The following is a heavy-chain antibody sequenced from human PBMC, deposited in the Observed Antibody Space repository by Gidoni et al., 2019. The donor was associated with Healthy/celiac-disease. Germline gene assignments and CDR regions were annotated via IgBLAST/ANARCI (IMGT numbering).Heavy chain of an antibody. J-gene: IGHJ5*02. Sequence: QITLKESGPTLVKPTQTLTLTCTCSGFSLSTRGVGVGWIRQPPGKALEWLALIYWDDDKRYSPSLKSRLTITKDTSKNQVVLTMTNMDPVDTATYYCAHRLYCSSTSCYDRWFDPWGQGTLVTVSS. CDR1: GFSLSTRGVG. V-gene: IGHV2-5*02. CDR3: AHRLYCSSTSCYDRWFDP. D-gene: IGHD2-2*01. CDR2: IYWDDDK.